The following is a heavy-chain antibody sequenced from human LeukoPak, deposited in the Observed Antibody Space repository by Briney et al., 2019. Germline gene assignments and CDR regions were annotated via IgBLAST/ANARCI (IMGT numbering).Heavy chain of an antibody. D-gene: IGHD6-19*01. CDR3: ARDRALAGTNVDAFDI. V-gene: IGHV1-2*02. Sequence: ASVTVSCTASGYTFTGYYIHWVRQAPGQGLEWMGWINPNSGVTNYAQNFQGRVTMTRDTSITTAYMELRRLRSDDTAVYYCARDRALAGTNVDAFDIWGQGTMVTVSS. CDR1: GYTFTGYY. CDR2: INPNSGVT. J-gene: IGHJ3*02.